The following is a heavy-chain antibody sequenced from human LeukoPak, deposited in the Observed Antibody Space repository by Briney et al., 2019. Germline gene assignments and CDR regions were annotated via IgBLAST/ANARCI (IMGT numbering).Heavy chain of an antibody. Sequence: SETLSLTCTVSGGSISSYYWSWIRQPAGKGLEWIGRIYTSGSTNYNPSLKRRVTMSVDTSKNQFSLKLSSVTAADTAVYYCARDRATNYYYGMDVWGQGTTVTVSS. J-gene: IGHJ6*02. D-gene: IGHD5-24*01. CDR1: GGSISSYY. V-gene: IGHV4-4*07. CDR2: IYTSGST. CDR3: ARDRATNYYYGMDV.